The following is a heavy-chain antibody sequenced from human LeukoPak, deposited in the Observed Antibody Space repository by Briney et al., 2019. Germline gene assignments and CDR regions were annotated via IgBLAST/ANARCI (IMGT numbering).Heavy chain of an antibody. Sequence: GESLRLSCAASGFTFSSYWMHWVRQAPGKGLVWVSRMNREGRRSTYADSVKGLLTISRENGKNTLYLQMNSLRAEDTAVYYCARAGSSWWLLDYWGQGALVTVSP. CDR1: GFTFSSYW. CDR3: ARAGSSWWLLDY. D-gene: IGHD6-19*01. J-gene: IGHJ4*02. CDR2: MNREGRRS. V-gene: IGHV3-74*03.